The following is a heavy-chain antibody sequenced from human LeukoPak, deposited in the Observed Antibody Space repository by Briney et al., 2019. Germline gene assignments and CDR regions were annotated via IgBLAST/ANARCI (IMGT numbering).Heavy chain of an antibody. Sequence: SETLSLTCTVSGGSISSYYWSWIRQPPGKGLEWIGYIYYSGSTYYNPSLKSRVTISVDTSKNQFSLKLSSVTAADTAVYYCARGRGDIVVVPAASTDYWGQGTLVTVSS. D-gene: IGHD2-2*01. CDR3: ARGRGDIVVVPAASTDY. V-gene: IGHV4-59*12. CDR2: IYYSGST. J-gene: IGHJ4*02. CDR1: GGSISSYY.